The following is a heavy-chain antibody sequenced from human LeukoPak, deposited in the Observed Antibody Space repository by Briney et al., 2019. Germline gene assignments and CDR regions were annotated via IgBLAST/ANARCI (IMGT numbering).Heavy chain of an antibody. D-gene: IGHD1-26*01. CDR3: ASTADGGSYFDY. J-gene: IGHJ4*02. CDR1: GYSISSGYY. Sequence: SETLSLTCTVSGYSISSGYYWGWIRQPPGKGLEWIGSIYHSGSTYYNPSLKSRVTISVDTSKNQFSLKLSSVTAADTAVYYCASTADGGSYFDYWGQGTLVTASS. V-gene: IGHV4-38-2*02. CDR2: IYHSGST.